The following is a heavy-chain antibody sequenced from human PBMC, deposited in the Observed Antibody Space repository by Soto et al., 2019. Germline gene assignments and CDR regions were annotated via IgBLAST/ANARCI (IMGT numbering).Heavy chain of an antibody. D-gene: IGHD1-26*01. V-gene: IGHV3-23*01. J-gene: IGHJ2*01. CDR2: ITGAGDST. Sequence: EVQLLESGGGLVQPGGSLRLSCAASGFTFSSFAMNWVRQAPGKGLEWVSGITGAGDSTFYADSVKGRFTISRVQSKNTVYLQMNSLRAEDTAVYYCVKKIAGTTTSGAYWYFDLWGRGTLVTVSS. CDR3: VKKIAGTTTSGAYWYFDL. CDR1: GFTFSSFA.